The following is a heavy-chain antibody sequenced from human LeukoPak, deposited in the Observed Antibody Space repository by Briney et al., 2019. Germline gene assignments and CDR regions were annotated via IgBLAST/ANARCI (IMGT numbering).Heavy chain of an antibody. D-gene: IGHD3-22*01. J-gene: IGHJ4*02. CDR2: ISSSSSYI. V-gene: IGHV3-21*01. Sequence: GGSLRLSCAASGFTFSSYSMNWVRQAPGKGLEWVSSISSSSSYIYYADSVKGRFTISRDNAKNSLYLQMNSLRAEDTAVYYCARDGRNYDSSGYRLSNFDYWGQGTLVTVSS. CDR3: ARDGRNYDSSGYRLSNFDY. CDR1: GFTFSSYS.